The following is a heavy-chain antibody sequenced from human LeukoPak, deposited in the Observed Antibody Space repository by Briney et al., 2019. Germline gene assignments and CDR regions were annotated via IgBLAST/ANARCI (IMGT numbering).Heavy chain of an antibody. CDR3: DSSSRTFDY. J-gene: IGHJ4*02. CDR2: ITGSADST. Sequence: GGSLRLSCAASGFTFSNYAMSWVRQAPGKGLEWVSAITGSADSTYYADSVKGRFTISRDNSKNTLYLQVNSLRAEDTAVYYCDSSSRTFDYWGQGTLVTVS. CDR1: GFTFSNYA. D-gene: IGHD1-26*01. V-gene: IGHV3-23*01.